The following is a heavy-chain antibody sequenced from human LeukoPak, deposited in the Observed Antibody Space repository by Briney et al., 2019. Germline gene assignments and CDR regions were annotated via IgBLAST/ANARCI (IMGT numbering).Heavy chain of an antibody. CDR3: ARSKKDPSRPDY. CDR1: GGTFSSYA. CDR2: IIPILGIA. V-gene: IGHV1-69*04. J-gene: IGHJ4*02. Sequence: SVKVSCKASGGTFSSYAISWVRQAPGQGLEWMGRIIPILGIANYAQKFQGRVTITADKSTSTAYMELSSLRSEDTAVYYCARSKKDPSRPDYWGQGTLVTVSS.